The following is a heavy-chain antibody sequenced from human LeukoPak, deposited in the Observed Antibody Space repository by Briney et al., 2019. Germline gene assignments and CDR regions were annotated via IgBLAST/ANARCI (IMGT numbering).Heavy chain of an antibody. J-gene: IGHJ3*02. CDR3: ARDMTRPSIAFDI. D-gene: IGHD3-16*01. Sequence: SETLSLTCTVSGGSISSYYWSWIGQPPGKGLEWIGYIYYSGSTNYNPSPKSRVTISVDTSKNQFSLKLSSVTAADTAVYYCARDMTRPSIAFDIWGQGTMVTVSS. V-gene: IGHV4-59*01. CDR1: GGSISSYY. CDR2: IYYSGST.